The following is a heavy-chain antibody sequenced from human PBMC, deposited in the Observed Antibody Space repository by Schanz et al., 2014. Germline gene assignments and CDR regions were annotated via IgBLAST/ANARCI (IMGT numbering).Heavy chain of an antibody. D-gene: IGHD3-10*01. CDR3: ARAKRFGDMDV. Sequence: QVQLVQSGAEVKKPGASVKVSCKASGYTFTSYSMHWVRQAPGQGLEWMGRIVPIAGITNYAQRFQGRVTITADKSSDTAYMELSSLRSEDTAVYYCARAKRFGDMDVWGQGTTVTVSS. CDR2: IVPIAGIT. V-gene: IGHV1-46*01. J-gene: IGHJ6*02. CDR1: GYTFTSYS.